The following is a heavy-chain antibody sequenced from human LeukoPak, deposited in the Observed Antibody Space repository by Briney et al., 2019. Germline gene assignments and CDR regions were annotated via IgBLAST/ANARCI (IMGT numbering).Heavy chain of an antibody. J-gene: IGHJ2*01. D-gene: IGHD6-6*01. CDR3: ARVAEYSSSSIWYFDV. V-gene: IGHV3-30-3*01. CDR1: GFTFSSYA. Sequence: TGGSLRLSCAASGFTFSSYAMHWVRQAPGKGLEWVAVISYDGSNKYYADSVKGRFTISRDNSKNTLYLQMNSLRAEDTAVYYCARVAEYSSSSIWYFDVWGRGTLVTVSS. CDR2: ISYDGSNK.